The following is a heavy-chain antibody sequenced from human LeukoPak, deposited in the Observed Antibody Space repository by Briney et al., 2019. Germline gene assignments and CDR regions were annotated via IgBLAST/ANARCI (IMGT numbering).Heavy chain of an antibody. CDR1: GFTFSSYA. J-gene: IGHJ4*02. CDR2: ISGSGGST. D-gene: IGHD3-16*01. V-gene: IGHV3-23*01. CDR3: AKDPLLGEYYFDY. Sequence: GGSLRLSCAASGFTFSSYAMSWVRQAPGKGLEWVSAISGSGGSTYYADSVKDRFTISRDNSKNTLYLQMNSLRAEDTAVYYCAKDPLLGEYYFDYWGQGTLVTVSS.